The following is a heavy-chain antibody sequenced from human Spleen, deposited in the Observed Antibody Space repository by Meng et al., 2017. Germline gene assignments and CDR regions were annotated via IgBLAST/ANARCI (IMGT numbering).Heavy chain of an antibody. CDR2: ISGSGGST. CDR1: GFTFSSYA. J-gene: IGHJ4*02. CDR3: AKYRGAKKGDVDY. Sequence: GESLKISCAASGFTFSSYAMSWVRQAPGKGLEWVSAISGSGGSTYYADSVKGRLTISRDNSKNTLYLQMNSLRAEDTAVYYCAKYRGAKKGDVDYWGQGTLVTVAS. D-gene: IGHD4/OR15-4a*01. V-gene: IGHV3-23*01.